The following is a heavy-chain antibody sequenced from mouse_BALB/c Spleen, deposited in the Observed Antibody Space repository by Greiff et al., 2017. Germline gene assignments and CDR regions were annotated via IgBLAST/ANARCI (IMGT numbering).Heavy chain of an antibody. D-gene: IGHD2-14*01. CDR1: GYTFTSYV. Sequence: VQLKQSGPELVKPGASVTMSCKASGYTFTSYVMHWVKQKPGQGLEWIGYINPYNDGTKYNEKFKGKATLTSDKSSSTAYMELSSLTSEDSAIYYCARGELLWVRRFAYWGQGTLVTVSA. CDR3: ARGELLWVRRFAY. CDR2: INPYNDGT. J-gene: IGHJ3*01. V-gene: IGHV1-14*01.